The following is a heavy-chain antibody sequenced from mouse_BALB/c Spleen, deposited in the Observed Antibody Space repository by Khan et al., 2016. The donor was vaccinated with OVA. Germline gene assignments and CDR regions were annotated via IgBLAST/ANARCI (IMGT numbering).Heavy chain of an antibody. Sequence: EVELVESGGDLVKPGGSLKLSCAASGFTFSSYSMSWVRQTPDKRLEWVASISSGGDYTYYPDSVKGRFTISRDTAKNTLYLQMSDLKSEDTAMYYCADHLTGSFDYWGKGTLVTVSA. V-gene: IGHV5-6*01. CDR1: GFTFSSYS. D-gene: IGHD4-1*01. CDR3: ADHLTGSFDY. J-gene: IGHJ3*01. CDR2: ISSGGDYT.